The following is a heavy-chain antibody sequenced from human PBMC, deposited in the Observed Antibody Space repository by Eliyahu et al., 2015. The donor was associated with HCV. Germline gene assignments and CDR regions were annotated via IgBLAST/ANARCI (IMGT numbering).Heavy chain of an antibody. Sequence: LSCAASGFTFSSYWMSWVRQAPGKGLEWVANIKQDGSEKYYVDSVKGRFTISRDNAKNSLYLQMNSLRAEDTAVYYCARSPKREGGWYFDLWGRGTLVTVSS. D-gene: IGHD1-26*01. V-gene: IGHV3-7*01. CDR1: GFTFSSYW. CDR3: ARSPKREGGWYFDL. J-gene: IGHJ2*01. CDR2: IKQDGSEK.